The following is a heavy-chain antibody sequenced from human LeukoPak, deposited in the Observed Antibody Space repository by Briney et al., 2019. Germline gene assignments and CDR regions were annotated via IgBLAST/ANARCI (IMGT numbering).Heavy chain of an antibody. D-gene: IGHD3-10*01. CDR1: GFTLSSYA. CDR3: AKASWVSSADAVL. J-gene: IGHJ4*02. Sequence: GGSLRLSCAASGFTLSSYAMRWDSQAPAGGLGWYSSFRGDGETFYADFVKCQFTLSRDESSNTVYLQLNNLRVEDTAIYYCAKASWVSSADAVLWGQGTLVTVSS. V-gene: IGHV3-23*01. CDR2: FRGDGET.